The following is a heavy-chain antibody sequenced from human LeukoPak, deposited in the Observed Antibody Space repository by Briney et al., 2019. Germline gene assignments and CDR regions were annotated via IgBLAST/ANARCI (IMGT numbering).Heavy chain of an antibody. Sequence: PSGTLSLTCAVSGGSISTSNWWSWVRQPPGKGLEWIGEIYHSGSSNYNPSLKSRVTILVEKSKNQFSLKLSSVTAADTAVYHCARKTYDSSGLIPHPGVFDIWGQGTMVTVSS. V-gene: IGHV4-4*02. CDR3: ARKTYDSSGLIPHPGVFDI. J-gene: IGHJ3*02. D-gene: IGHD3-22*01. CDR1: GGSISTSNW. CDR2: IYHSGSS.